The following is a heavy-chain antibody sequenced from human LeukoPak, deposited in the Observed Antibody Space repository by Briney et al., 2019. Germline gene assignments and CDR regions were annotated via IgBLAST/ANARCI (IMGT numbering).Heavy chain of an antibody. CDR2: INDDGSSP. V-gene: IGHV3-74*01. D-gene: IGHD1-26*01. CDR1: RFTFSSYW. CDR3: ARQLLYGLDV. Sequence: GGSLRLSCAPSRFTFSSYWIHWVRQAPGKGLVWVSRINDDGSSPIYADSVKGRFTISRDNAKNTLYLQMNSLRAEDTAVYYCARQLLYGLDVWGQGTTVTVSS. J-gene: IGHJ6*02.